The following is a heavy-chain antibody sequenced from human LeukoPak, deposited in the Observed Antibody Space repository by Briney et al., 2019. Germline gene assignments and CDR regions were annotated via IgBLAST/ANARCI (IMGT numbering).Heavy chain of an antibody. CDR3: ARLCPYYFDY. J-gene: IGHJ4*02. CDR1: GGSFSGYY. V-gene: IGHV4-34*01. CDR2: INHSGST. Sequence: SETLSLTCAVYGGSFSGYYWSWVRQLPGKGLEWIGEINHSGSTNYNPSLKSRVTISVDTSKNQFSLKLSSVTAADTAVYYCARLCPYYFDYWGQGTLVTVSS.